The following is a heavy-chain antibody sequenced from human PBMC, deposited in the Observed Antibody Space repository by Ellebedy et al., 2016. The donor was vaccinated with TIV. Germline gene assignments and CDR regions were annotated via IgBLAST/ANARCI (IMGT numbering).Heavy chain of an antibody. CDR3: ARGGNWQFDY. D-gene: IGHD1-1*01. J-gene: IGHJ4*02. V-gene: IGHV4-4*02. Sequence: MPSETLSLTCAVSGASISSDKWWTWVRQHPGQGLEWIREPHPTKSSNYNPSLKSRVTMSVDKSKNQLSLNMNSVTAADTAVYYCARGGNWQFDYWGRGTLVTVSS. CDR2: PHPTKSS. CDR1: GASISSDKW.